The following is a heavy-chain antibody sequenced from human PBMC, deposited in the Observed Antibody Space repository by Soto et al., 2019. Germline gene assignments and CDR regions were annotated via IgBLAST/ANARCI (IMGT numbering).Heavy chain of an antibody. J-gene: IGHJ5*02. D-gene: IGHD2-15*01. V-gene: IGHV4-34*01. CDR2: INHSGST. CDR1: GGSFSGYY. Sequence: SETLSLTCAFYGGSFSGYYWSLIRQPPGKGLEWIGEINHSGSTNYNPSLKSRVTISVDTSKNQFSLKLSSVTAADTAVYYCARAGVGDIVVVVAATRRFDPWGQGTLVTVSS. CDR3: ARAGVGDIVVVVAATRRFDP.